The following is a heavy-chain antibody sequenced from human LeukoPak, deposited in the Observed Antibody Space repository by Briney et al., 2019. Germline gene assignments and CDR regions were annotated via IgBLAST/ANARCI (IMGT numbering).Heavy chain of an antibody. CDR2: ISSSGSTM. CDR3: VRDYRGGWNDY. D-gene: IGHD1-26*01. J-gene: IGHJ4*02. CDR1: GFTFSSYE. V-gene: IGHV3-48*03. Sequence: GGSLRLSCAASGFTFSSYEMNWVRQAPGKGLEWVSYISSSGSTMYYADSVKGRFTISGDNAKNSLYLQMNNVRVDDTAVYYCVRDYRGGWNDYWGQGTQVTVSS.